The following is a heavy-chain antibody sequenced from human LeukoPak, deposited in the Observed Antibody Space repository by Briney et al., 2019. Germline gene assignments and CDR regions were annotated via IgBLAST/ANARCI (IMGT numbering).Heavy chain of an antibody. V-gene: IGHV3-23*01. Sequence: PGGSLRLSCAASGFTFSSYAMSWVRQAPGKGLEWVSAISGSGGSTYYADSVKGRFTISRDNSKNTLYLQMNSLRAEDTAVYYCAKDWSYRGVGLSILFQHWGQGTLVTVSS. CDR2: ISGSGGST. CDR3: AKDWSYRGVGLSILFQH. CDR1: GFTFSSYA. J-gene: IGHJ1*01. D-gene: IGHD3-16*01.